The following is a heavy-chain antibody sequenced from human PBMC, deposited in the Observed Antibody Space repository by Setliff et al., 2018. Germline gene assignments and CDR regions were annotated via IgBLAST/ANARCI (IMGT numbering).Heavy chain of an antibody. J-gene: IGHJ5*02. Sequence: SETLSLTCAVYGGSFSTYYWIWIRQPPGKGLEWIGEINHSGSTNYNPSLKSRVTISVDTSKNQFSLKLSSVTAADTAVYYCAGPTVNPNLGGDWFDPWGQGTLVTVSS. CDR3: AGPTVNPNLGGDWFDP. D-gene: IGHD4-17*01. CDR2: INHSGST. V-gene: IGHV4-34*01. CDR1: GGSFSTYY.